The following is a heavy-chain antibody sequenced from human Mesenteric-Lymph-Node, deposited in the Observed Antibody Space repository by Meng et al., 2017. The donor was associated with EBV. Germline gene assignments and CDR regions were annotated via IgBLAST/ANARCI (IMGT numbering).Heavy chain of an antibody. CDR3: AREIYCTSASCPFDY. Sequence: APGLVEPSQTRSISSHLSGGVISSGGCYWSWLRQAPGKGLEWIGYIYYRGTTYYNPSLKSRVSMSMDSSRNQFSLKLSSVTAADTAVYYCAREIYCTSASCPFDYWGQGTLVTVSS. D-gene: IGHD2-2*01. V-gene: IGHV4-30-4*01. CDR2: IYYRGTT. CDR1: GGVISSGGCY. J-gene: IGHJ4*02.